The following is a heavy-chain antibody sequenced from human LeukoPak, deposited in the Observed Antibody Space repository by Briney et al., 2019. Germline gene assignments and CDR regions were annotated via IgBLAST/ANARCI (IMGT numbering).Heavy chain of an antibody. J-gene: IGHJ6*02. V-gene: IGHV3-48*03. Sequence: GGSLRLSCAASGFTFSSYEMNWVRQAPGKGLEWVSYISSSGSTIYYADSVKGRFTISRDNSKNSLYLQMNSLRTEDTALYDCAKDKVYYYYGMDVCGQGTTVTVSS. CDR2: ISSSGSTI. CDR3: AKDKVYYYYGMDV. CDR1: GFTFSSYE.